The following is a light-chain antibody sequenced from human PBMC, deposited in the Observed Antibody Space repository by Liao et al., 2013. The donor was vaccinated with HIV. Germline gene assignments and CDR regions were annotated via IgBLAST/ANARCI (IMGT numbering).Light chain of an antibody. CDR2: YDT. CDR3: QSSDSSGGDVV. V-gene: IGLV3-21*01. Sequence: SYVLTQPPSVSVAPGKTARITCGGHYIRGKLVHWYQQKPGQAPVPVIYYDTVRPSGIPERFAGSTSGTTVTLTISGVQAEDEADYYCQSSDSSGGDVVFGGGTKLTVL. J-gene: IGLJ2*01. CDR1: YIRGKL.